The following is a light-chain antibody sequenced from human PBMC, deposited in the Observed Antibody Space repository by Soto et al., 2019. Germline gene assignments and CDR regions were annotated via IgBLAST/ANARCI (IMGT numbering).Light chain of an antibody. CDR1: SSDVGRYNY. CDR2: DVT. Sequence: QSALTQPRSVSGSPGQSVTISCTGTSSDVGRYNYVSWYQQHPGKAPKLIIYDVTKRPSGVPDRFSGSKSDNTASLTISGLQAEDEADYYCCSYAGSYTHVFGTGTKLTVL. CDR3: CSYAGSYTHV. V-gene: IGLV2-11*01. J-gene: IGLJ1*01.